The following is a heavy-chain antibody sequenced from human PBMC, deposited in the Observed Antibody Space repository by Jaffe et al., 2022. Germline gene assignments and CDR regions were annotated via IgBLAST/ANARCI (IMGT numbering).Heavy chain of an antibody. Sequence: EVQLVESGGGLVQPGRSLRLSCTASGFTFGDYAMSWFRQAPGKGLEWVGFIRSKAYGGTTEYAASVKGRFTISRDDSKSIAYLQMNSLKTEDTAVYYCTRVGHNYDILTGYVVRPGYWGQGTLVTVSS. V-gene: IGHV3-49*03. CDR1: GFTFGDYA. D-gene: IGHD3-9*01. CDR2: IRSKAYGGTT. J-gene: IGHJ4*02. CDR3: TRVGHNYDILTGYVVRPGY.